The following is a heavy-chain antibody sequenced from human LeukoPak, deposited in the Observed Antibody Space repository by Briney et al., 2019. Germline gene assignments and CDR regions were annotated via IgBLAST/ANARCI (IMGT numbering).Heavy chain of an antibody. V-gene: IGHV5-51*01. CDR3: ARQSRDGSKTRGYYFDY. J-gene: IGHJ4*02. D-gene: IGHD3-10*01. CDR2: IYPADSHT. CDR1: GYIFTHYW. Sequence: GESLKISCQVSGYIFTHYWIGWVSLMPGKGLESMGIIYPADSHTTYSPPFQGQVSISADKSISTVYLQWSSLKPSDTAIYYYARQSRDGSKTRGYYFDYWGQGTLVTVSS.